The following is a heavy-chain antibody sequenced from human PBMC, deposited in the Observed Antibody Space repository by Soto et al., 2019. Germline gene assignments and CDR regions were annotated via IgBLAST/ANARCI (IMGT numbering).Heavy chain of an antibody. CDR1: GFTFSSYD. J-gene: IGHJ4*02. Sequence: PGGSLRLSCAASGFTFSSYDMHWVRQATGKGLEWVSAIGTAGDTYYPGSVKGRFTISRENAKNNLKTEDTAVYYCARDTGGSYDYWGQGALVTVSS. CDR2: IGTAGDT. V-gene: IGHV3-13*01. CDR3: ARDTGGSYDY. D-gene: IGHD1-26*01.